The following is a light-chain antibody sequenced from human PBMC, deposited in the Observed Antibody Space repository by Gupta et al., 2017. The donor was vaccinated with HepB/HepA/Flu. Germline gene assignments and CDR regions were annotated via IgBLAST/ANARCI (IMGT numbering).Light chain of an antibody. J-gene: IGKJ2*01. CDR2: DTS. CDR3: QQHGSSQPFT. Sequence: EIVLTQSPGTLSLSPGERATLSCRASQSVSSSHLAWYQQKPGQAPRLLIYDTSSRATGIPDRFFGSGSGTDFTLTISSLEPEDFAVYYCQQHGSSQPFTFGKGTKVEIK. CDR1: QSVSSSH. V-gene: IGKV3-20*01.